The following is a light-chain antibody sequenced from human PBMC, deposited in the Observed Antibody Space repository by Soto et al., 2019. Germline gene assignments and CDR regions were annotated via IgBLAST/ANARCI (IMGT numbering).Light chain of an antibody. V-gene: IGKV1-5*03. CDR1: QSISGY. J-gene: IGKJ3*01. CDR2: RAS. CDR3: QQYFSYST. Sequence: DIQMTQSPSTLSASVGDSVSITCRASQSISGYLAWYQQKPGKAPILLIYRASTLENGVPSRFRGSGSGTEFTLTISSLPPDDLATYYCQQYFSYSTFGPGTKVDIK.